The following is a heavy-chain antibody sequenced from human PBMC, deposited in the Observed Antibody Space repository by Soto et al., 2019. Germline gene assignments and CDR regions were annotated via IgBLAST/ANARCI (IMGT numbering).Heavy chain of an antibody. J-gene: IGHJ4*02. Sequence: QVQLVQSGAEVKKPGASVKVSCKASGYTFTNYDINWVRQATGQGLERMGWMNPKSGNTGYAQQFQGRVTMTRSTSINTAYMELSSLRSEDTAVYYCVRVYGEIDYWGQGTLVTVSS. V-gene: IGHV1-8*01. CDR1: GYTFTNYD. CDR3: VRVYGEIDY. D-gene: IGHD4-17*01. CDR2: MNPKSGNT.